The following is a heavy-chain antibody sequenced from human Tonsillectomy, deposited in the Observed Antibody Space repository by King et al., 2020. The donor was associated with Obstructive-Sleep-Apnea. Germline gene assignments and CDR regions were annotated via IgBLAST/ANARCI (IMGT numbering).Heavy chain of an antibody. J-gene: IGHJ6*02. CDR3: AGGGSIYAREYYYLYSMDA. V-gene: IGHV1-46*01. Sequence: QLVQSGAEVKKPGASVKISCKASGYTFTNIYMHWVRQAPGQGLEWMGIINPSGGSTSYAQKFQGRATITRDTSTSTVYMDLSSLRSEDTAVYYCAGGGSIYAREYYYLYSMDAWGQGTTVTVSS. D-gene: IGHD2/OR15-2a*01. CDR2: INPSGGST. CDR1: GYTFTNIY.